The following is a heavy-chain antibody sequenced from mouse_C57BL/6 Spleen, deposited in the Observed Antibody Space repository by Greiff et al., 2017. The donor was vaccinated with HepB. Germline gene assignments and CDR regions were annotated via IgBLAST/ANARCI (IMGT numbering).Heavy chain of an antibody. CDR1: GYTFTSYW. CDR2: IDPSDSYT. V-gene: IGHV1-69*01. Sequence: QVQLKQPGAELVMPGASVKLSCKASGYTFTSYWMPWVKQRPGQGLEWIGEIDPSDSYTNYNQKFQGKSTLTVDKSSSTVYLQLSSLTSEDSAVYYCARGKLAFAYWGQGTLVTVSA. CDR3: ARGKLAFAY. J-gene: IGHJ3*01.